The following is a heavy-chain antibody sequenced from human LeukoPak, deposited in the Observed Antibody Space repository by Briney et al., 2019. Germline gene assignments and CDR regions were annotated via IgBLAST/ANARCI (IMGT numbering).Heavy chain of an antibody. Sequence: GGSLRLSCAASGFTFSSYSMNWFRQAPGKGLEWVSAISSSSSYIYYADSVKGRFTISRDNAKNSLYLQMNSLRAEDTAVYYCAREFQAPYYFDYWGQGTLVTVSS. V-gene: IGHV3-21*01. J-gene: IGHJ4*02. CDR3: AREFQAPYYFDY. CDR2: ISSSSSYI. CDR1: GFTFSSYS.